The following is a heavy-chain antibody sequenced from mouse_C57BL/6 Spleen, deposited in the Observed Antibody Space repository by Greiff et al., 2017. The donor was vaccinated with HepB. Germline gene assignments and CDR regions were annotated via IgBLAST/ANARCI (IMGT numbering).Heavy chain of an antibody. Sequence: QVQLKQSGPELVKPGASVKISCKASGYAFSSSWMNWVKQRPGKGLEWIGRIYPGDGDTNYNGKFKGKATLTADKSSSTAYMQLSSLTSEDSAVYFCAREYGSSYRYFDVWGTGTTVTVSS. D-gene: IGHD1-1*01. CDR3: AREYGSSYRYFDV. V-gene: IGHV1-82*01. CDR2: IYPGDGDT. CDR1: GYAFSSSW. J-gene: IGHJ1*03.